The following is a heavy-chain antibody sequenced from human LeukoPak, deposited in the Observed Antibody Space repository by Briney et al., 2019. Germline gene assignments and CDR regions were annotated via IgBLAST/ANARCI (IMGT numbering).Heavy chain of an antibody. CDR1: GGSVSSSSYY. J-gene: IGHJ5*02. V-gene: IGHV4-39*01. CDR3: ARQVGSYDILTGYYSTLIRTNS. Sequence: SETLSLTCTVSGGSVSSSSYYWCWIRQPPGKGLEWIGSVYYSGRTYYNPSLKSRVTISVDTSKNQFSLKLSSVTAADTAVYYCARQVGSYDILTGYYSTLIRTNSWGQGTLVTVSS. D-gene: IGHD3-9*01. CDR2: VYYSGRT.